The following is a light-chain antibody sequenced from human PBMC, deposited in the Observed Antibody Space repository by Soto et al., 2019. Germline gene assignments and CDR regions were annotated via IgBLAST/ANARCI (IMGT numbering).Light chain of an antibody. CDR1: QSLLQSNGNNY. Sequence: TQSPLSLPVTPGEPASIACRSSQSLLQSNGNNYLHWYQQKPGKVPKLLIYAASTLQSGVPSRFSGSGSGTDFTLTISSLQPEDVATYYCQKYNSAPRTFGGGTKVDIK. CDR2: AAS. CDR3: QKYNSAPRT. V-gene: IGKV1-27*01. J-gene: IGKJ4*01.